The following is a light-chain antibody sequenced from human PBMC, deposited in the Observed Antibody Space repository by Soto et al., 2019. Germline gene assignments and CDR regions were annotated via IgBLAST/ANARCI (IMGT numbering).Light chain of an antibody. CDR2: KAS. CDR1: QSINSW. V-gene: IGKV1-5*03. Sequence: DIQMTQSPSTLSASVGDRVTITCRASQSINSWLAWYQQKPGKAPNLLIYKASSLQTGVPSRFSGSGSGTEFTLTVTSLQPDDFATYYCQQYDNFPYTFGQGTKLEIK. CDR3: QQYDNFPYT. J-gene: IGKJ2*01.